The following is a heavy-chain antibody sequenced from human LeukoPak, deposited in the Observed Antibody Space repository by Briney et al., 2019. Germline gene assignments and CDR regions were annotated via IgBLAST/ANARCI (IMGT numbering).Heavy chain of an antibody. D-gene: IGHD3-10*01. Sequence: PGGSLRLSCAASGFTLDDYAMHWARHAPGKGLEWVSLISWDGGSTDYADSVKGRFTISRDNSKNSLHLQMNSLRPEDSSLYYCAKDIWGGGYYDSGSYYGIDYWGQGTLVTVSS. J-gene: IGHJ4*02. CDR2: ISWDGGST. CDR3: AKDIWGGGYYDSGSYYGIDY. CDR1: GFTLDDYA. V-gene: IGHV3-43D*03.